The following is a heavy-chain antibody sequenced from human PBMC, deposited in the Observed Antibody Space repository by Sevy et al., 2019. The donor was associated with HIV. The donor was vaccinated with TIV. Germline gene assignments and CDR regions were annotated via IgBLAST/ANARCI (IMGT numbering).Heavy chain of an antibody. CDR1: GFTFSSYS. J-gene: IGHJ6*02. D-gene: IGHD6-19*01. CDR3: AREGSGWDYYDYYGMDV. V-gene: IGHV3-48*02. CDR2: ISSSSSTI. Sequence: GGSLRLSCAASGFTFSSYSMNWVRQAPGKGLEWVSYISSSSSTIYYAGSVKGRFTISRDNAKDSLYLQMNSLRDEGTAVYYCAREGSGWDYYDYYGMDVWGQGTTVTVSS.